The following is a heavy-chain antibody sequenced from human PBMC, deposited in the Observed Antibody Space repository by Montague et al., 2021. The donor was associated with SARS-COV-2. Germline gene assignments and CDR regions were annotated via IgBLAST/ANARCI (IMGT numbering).Heavy chain of an antibody. D-gene: IGHD4-17*01. V-gene: IGHV4-59*01. CDR2: IYYTGST. J-gene: IGHJ6*02. Sequence: SETLSLTCTVSGGSIGTYYWNWIRQSPGKGLDWLGYIYYTGSTKYSPSLKSRVTISMDTSRDQLSLRLKSVTAADTAVYYCARDNYGDWGYYGLDVWGQGTTVIVSS. CDR1: GGSIGTYY. CDR3: ARDNYGDWGYYGLDV.